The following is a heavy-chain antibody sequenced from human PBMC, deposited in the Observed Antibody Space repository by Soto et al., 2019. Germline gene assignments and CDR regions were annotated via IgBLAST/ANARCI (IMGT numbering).Heavy chain of an antibody. V-gene: IGHV3-66*01. J-gene: IGHJ4*02. CDR2: IYTGGTT. CDR1: GFTVSGNY. CDR3: ARDAIFGVANFDY. D-gene: IGHD3-3*01. Sequence: GGSLRLSCAASGFTVSGNYMSWVRQAPGKGLEWVSVIYTGGTTYYADSVKGRFTISRDNSKDTVYLQMNSLRAEDTAVYYCARDAIFGVANFDYWGQGTLVTVSS.